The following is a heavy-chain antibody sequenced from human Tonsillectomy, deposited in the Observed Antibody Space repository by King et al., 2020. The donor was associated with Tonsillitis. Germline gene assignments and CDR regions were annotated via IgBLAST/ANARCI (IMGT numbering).Heavy chain of an antibody. V-gene: IGHV3-74*01. D-gene: IGHD5-12*01. CDR1: GFSFSTYW. Sequence: VQLVESGGGLIQPGGSLRLSCAASGFSFSTYWMYWVRQAPGKGLVCVSRIAPDGSTTNYADSVKGRFTISRDNAKNTLYLQMNSLGAEDTAVYYCARDLRGSDYWGQGTLVTVSS. J-gene: IGHJ4*02. CDR2: IAPDGSTT. CDR3: ARDLRGSDY.